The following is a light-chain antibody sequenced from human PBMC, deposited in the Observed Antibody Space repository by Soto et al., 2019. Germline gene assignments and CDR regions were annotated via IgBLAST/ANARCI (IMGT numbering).Light chain of an antibody. J-gene: IGKJ4*01. CDR3: QQYGSSPLT. V-gene: IGKV3-20*01. CDR1: QIVSSSY. Sequence: EIVLTQSPGTLSLSPGERATLSCRASQIVSSSYLAWYQQKPGQAPRLLINGASSRATGIPDRFSGSGSGTDFTLTISRLEPEDFAVYYCQQYGSSPLTFGGETKVEIE. CDR2: GAS.